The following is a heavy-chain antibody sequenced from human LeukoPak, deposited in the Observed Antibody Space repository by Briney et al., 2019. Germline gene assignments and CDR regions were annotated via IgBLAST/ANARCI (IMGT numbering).Heavy chain of an antibody. CDR2: ISSSSSYI. D-gene: IGHD2-21*02. CDR1: GFTFSSYS. V-gene: IGHV3-21*01. Sequence: GGSLRLSCAASGFTFSSYSMNWVRQAPGKGLEWVSSISSSSSYIYYADSVKGRFTISRDNAKNSLYLQMKGLRAEDTAVYYCARDGFLGPVTAYLDYWGQGTPVTVSS. CDR3: ARDGFLGPVTAYLDY. J-gene: IGHJ4*02.